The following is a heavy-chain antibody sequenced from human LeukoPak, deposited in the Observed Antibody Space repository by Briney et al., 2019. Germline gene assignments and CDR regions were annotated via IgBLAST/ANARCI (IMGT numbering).Heavy chain of an antibody. V-gene: IGHV3-7*01. D-gene: IGHD2-2*01. CDR2: IKQDGSEK. Sequence: GGSLRLSCAASGFTFSSYWMSWVRQAPGKGLEWVANIKQDGSEKYYVDSVKGRFTISRDNAKNSLYLQMNSLRAEDTAVYYCARDQGDIAVVPADDAFDIWGQGTMVTVSS. CDR1: GFTFSSYW. J-gene: IGHJ3*02. CDR3: ARDQGDIAVVPADDAFDI.